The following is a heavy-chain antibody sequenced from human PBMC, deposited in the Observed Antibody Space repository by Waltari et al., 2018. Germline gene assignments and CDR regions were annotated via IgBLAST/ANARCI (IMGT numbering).Heavy chain of an antibody. V-gene: IGHV4-4*01. J-gene: IGHJ1*01. D-gene: IGHD3-9*01. CDR1: GDSMNSNSW. CDR2: IHRSGRS. CDR3: ARDRGRGLFLDS. Sequence: QLHLQESGPGLVKPSGTLSLTCTVFGDSMNSNSWWSWVRQSPEKGLEWVGKIHRSGRSNYKPARESRVTISLDSSNNQFYLRLTSTTAADTAVYCCARDRGRGLFLDSWGQGTLVTVSP.